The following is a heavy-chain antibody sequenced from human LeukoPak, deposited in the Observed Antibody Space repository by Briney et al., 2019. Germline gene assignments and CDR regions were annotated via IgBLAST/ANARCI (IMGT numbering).Heavy chain of an antibody. CDR3: ARQPSSQNFDY. D-gene: IGHD6-13*01. J-gene: IGHJ4*02. CDR2: ISPSGRHT. CDR1: GFTFSDYH. Sequence: GVSLRLSCAASGFTFSDYHMSWMRQAPGKGLEWVSYISPSGRHTSYADSVKGRFTISRDNAKNSLYLQMNSLRAEDTAVYYCARQPSSQNFDYWGQGALVTVSS. V-gene: IGHV3-11*03.